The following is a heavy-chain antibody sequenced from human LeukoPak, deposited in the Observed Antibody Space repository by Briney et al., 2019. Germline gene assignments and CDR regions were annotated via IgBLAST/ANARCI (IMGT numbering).Heavy chain of an antibody. CDR2: INHSGST. Sequence: SETLSPTCAVYGGSFSGYYWSWIRQPPGKGLEWIGEINHSGSTNYNPSLKSRVTISVDTSKNQFSLKLSSVTAADTAVYYCARARTENFIAAAGTPPSWFDPWGQGTLVTVSS. V-gene: IGHV4-34*01. CDR1: GGSFSGYY. J-gene: IGHJ5*02. CDR3: ARARTENFIAAAGTPPSWFDP. D-gene: IGHD6-13*01.